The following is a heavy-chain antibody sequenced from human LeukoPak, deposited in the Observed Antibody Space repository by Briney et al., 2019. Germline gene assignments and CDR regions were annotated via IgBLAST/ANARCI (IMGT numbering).Heavy chain of an antibody. CDR3: ARVPMVRGVIRDPGYYYYMDV. Sequence: ASVKVSCKASGYTFTSYDINWVRQATGQGLEWMGWMNPNSGNTGYAQKFQGRATMTRNTSISTAYMELSSLRSEDTAVYYCARVPMVRGVIRDPGYYYYMDVWGKGTTVTISS. V-gene: IGHV1-8*01. D-gene: IGHD3-10*01. J-gene: IGHJ6*03. CDR2: MNPNSGNT. CDR1: GYTFTSYD.